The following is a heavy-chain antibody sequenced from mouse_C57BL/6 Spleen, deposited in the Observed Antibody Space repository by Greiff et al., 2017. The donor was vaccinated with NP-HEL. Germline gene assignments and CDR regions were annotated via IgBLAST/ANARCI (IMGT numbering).Heavy chain of an antibody. D-gene: IGHD1-1*01. CDR2: ISNGGGST. CDR3: ARGDSDYGSRSFAY. J-gene: IGHJ3*01. Sequence: GQVVESGGGLVQPGGSLKLSCAASGFTFSDYYMYWVRQTPEKRLEWVAYISNGGGSTYYPDTVKGRFTISRDNAKNTLYLQMSRLKSEDTAMYYCARGDSDYGSRSFAYWGQGTLVTVSA. V-gene: IGHV5-12*01. CDR1: GFTFSDYY.